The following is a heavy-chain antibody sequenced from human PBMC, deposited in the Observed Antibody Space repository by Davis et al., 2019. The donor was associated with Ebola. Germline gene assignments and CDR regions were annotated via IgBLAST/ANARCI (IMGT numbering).Heavy chain of an antibody. CDR1: GYTFTGYY. Sequence: ASVTVSCKASGYTFTGYYMHWVRQAPGQGLEWMGWINPNNGGTDYAQKFQGWVTMTRDTSISTTYMVLNRLRSDDTAVYYCASSRKYYYDSSGPDAFDLWGQGTMVTVSS. V-gene: IGHV1-2*04. D-gene: IGHD3-22*01. J-gene: IGHJ3*01. CDR3: ASSRKYYYDSSGPDAFDL. CDR2: INPNNGGT.